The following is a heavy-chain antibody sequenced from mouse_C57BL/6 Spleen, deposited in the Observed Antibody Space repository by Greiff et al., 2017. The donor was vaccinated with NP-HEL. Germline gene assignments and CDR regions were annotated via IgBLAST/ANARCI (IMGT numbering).Heavy chain of an antibody. CDR2: ISSGGDYL. CDR1: GFTFSSYA. CDR3: TRGGYYSNYDWYFDV. J-gene: IGHJ1*03. D-gene: IGHD2-5*01. V-gene: IGHV5-9-1*02. Sequence: DVKLVKSGEGLVKPGGSLKLSCAASGFTFSSYAMSWVRQTPEKRLEWVAYISSGGDYLYYAATVKGRFTISRDNARNTLYLQMSSLKSEDTAMYYCTRGGYYSNYDWYFDVWGTGTTVTVSS.